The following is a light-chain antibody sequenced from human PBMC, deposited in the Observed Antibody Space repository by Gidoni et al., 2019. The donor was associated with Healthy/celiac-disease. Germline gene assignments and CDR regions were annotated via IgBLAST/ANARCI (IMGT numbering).Light chain of an antibody. CDR1: SSNIGNNA. CDR3: AAWGDSLNGVV. CDR2: YDD. V-gene: IGLV1-36*01. Sequence: QSVLTQPPSVSAAPRPRVPISCSGSSSNIGNNAVNRYQQLPGKAPKLLIYYDDLLPSWVSDRFSCSKSGTSASLAISGLQSEDEADYYCAAWGDSLNGVVFGGGTKLTVL. J-gene: IGLJ2*01.